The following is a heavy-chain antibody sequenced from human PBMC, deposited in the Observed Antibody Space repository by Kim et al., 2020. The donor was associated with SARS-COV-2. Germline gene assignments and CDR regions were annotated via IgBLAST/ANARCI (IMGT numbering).Heavy chain of an antibody. CDR1: GFTFSNAW. V-gene: IGHV3-15*01. J-gene: IGHJ6*02. Sequence: GGSLRLSCAASGFTFSNAWMSWVRQAPGKGLEWVGRIKSKTDGGTTDYAAPVKGRFTISRDDSKNTLYLQMNSLKTEDTAVYYCTSRITIFGYYGMDVWGQGTTVTVSS. CDR2: IKSKTDGGTT. D-gene: IGHD3-3*01. CDR3: TSRITIFGYYGMDV.